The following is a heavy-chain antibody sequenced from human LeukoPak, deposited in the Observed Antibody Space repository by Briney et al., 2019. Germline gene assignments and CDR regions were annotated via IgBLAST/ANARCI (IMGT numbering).Heavy chain of an antibody. CDR2: IIPIFGTA. CDR3: ARSGGIFGVVIYYYYGMDV. Sequence: SVKVSCKASGGTFSSYAISWVRQAPGQGLEWMGGIIPIFGTANYAQKFQGRVTITADESTSTAYMELSSLRSEDTAVYYCARSGGIFGVVIYYYYGMDVWGQGTTVTASS. CDR1: GGTFSSYA. V-gene: IGHV1-69*13. D-gene: IGHD3-3*01. J-gene: IGHJ6*02.